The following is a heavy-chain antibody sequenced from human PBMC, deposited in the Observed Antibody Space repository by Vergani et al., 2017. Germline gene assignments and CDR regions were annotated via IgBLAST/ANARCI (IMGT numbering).Heavy chain of an antibody. D-gene: IGHD5-12*01. V-gene: IGHV1-18*01. CDR3: ARVVEAIVATVPYYFDY. Sequence: QVQLVQSGAEVKKPGASVKVSRKASGYTFTSYGISWVRQAPGQGLEWMGWISAYNGNTNYAQKPQGRVTMTTNTSTSTAYMELRSLRSNYTAVYDCARVVEAIVATVPYYFDYWGQGTLVTVSS. J-gene: IGHJ4*02. CDR1: GYTFTSYG. CDR2: ISAYNGNT.